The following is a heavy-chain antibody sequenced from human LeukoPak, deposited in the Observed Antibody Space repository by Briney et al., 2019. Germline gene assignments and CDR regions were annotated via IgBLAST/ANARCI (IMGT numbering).Heavy chain of an antibody. V-gene: IGHV3-21*01. CDR1: GFTFSSYG. J-gene: IGHJ4*02. CDR2: ISSSSTYT. CDR3: ARDYYFDY. Sequence: GGTLRLSCAASGFTFSSYGMSWVRQAPGKGLEWVSSISSSSTYTYYTDSMKGRFTISRDNAKNSLYLQMNSLRAEDTAVYYCARDYYFDYWGQGTLVTVSS.